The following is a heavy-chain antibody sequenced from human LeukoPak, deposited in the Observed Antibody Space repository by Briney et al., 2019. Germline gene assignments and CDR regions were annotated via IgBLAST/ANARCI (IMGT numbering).Heavy chain of an antibody. V-gene: IGHV3-21*01. D-gene: IGHD2/OR15-2a*01. CDR1: GFTFSSYS. J-gene: IGHJ6*03. CDR3: AKDGSMPLGYYMDV. CDR2: ISTSSSYI. Sequence: GGSLRLSCAAYGFTFSSYSMNWVRQAPGKGLEWVSFISTSSSYIYYADSVKGRFTISRDNAKNSLYLEMNSLRAEDTAVYYCAKDGSMPLGYYMDVWGKGTTVTISS.